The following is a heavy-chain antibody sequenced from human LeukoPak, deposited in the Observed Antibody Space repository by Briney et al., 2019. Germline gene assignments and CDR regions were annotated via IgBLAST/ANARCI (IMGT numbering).Heavy chain of an antibody. V-gene: IGHV3-7*01. CDR2: IKNDGSKK. CDR3: ARDLSGVTGYTYGRGIDY. CDR1: GFTLSSYW. J-gene: IGHJ4*02. D-gene: IGHD5-18*01. Sequence: GGSLRLSCAASGFTLSSYWMSWVRQAPGKGLGRGANIKNDGSKKYYVDSVKGRFIVARDNAKTSLYLQMNSLRAEDTAVYYCARDLSGVTGYTYGRGIDYWGQGTLVTVSS.